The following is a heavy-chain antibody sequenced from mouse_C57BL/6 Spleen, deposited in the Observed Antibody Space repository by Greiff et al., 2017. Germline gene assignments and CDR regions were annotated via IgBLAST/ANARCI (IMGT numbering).Heavy chain of an antibody. D-gene: IGHD2-1*01. V-gene: IGHV1-9*01. CDR3: AIRGLDLLWEGDY. J-gene: IGHJ2*01. CDR1: GYTFTGYW. CDR2: ILPGSGST. Sequence: VQLQQSGAELMKPGASVKLSCKAPGYTFTGYWIEWVKQRPGHGLEWIGEILPGSGSTKYNEKFKGKATFTADTSTNTAYMQLSSLTTEDSARDYCAIRGLDLLWEGDYWGQGTTLTVAS.